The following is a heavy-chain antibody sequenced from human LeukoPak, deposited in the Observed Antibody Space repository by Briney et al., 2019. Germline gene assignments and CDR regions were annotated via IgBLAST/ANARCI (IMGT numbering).Heavy chain of an antibody. Sequence: GGSLRLSCAASGFTFSSYWMHWVRQAPGKGLVWVSRISSDGFSITYADSVKGRFTISRDNAKKTLYLQMNSLRAEDTAFYYCARMYCSGDSCWFDYWGQGTLVTVSS. D-gene: IGHD2-15*01. CDR1: GFTFSSYW. V-gene: IGHV3-74*03. J-gene: IGHJ4*02. CDR3: ARMYCSGDSCWFDY. CDR2: ISSDGFSI.